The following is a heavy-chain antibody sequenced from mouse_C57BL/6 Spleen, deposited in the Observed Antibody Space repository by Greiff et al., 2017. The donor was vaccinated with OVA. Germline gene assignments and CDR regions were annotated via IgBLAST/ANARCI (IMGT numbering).Heavy chain of an antibody. CDR2: IYPRDGST. V-gene: IGHV1-78*01. CDR3: ARGRGDYFYYFDY. D-gene: IGHD2-13*01. J-gene: IGHJ2*01. CDR1: GYTFTDYS. Sequence: QVQLQQPDAELVKPGASVKISCKVSGYTFTDYSIHWMKQRPEQGLEWIGYIYPRDGSTKYNEKFKGKATLTADKSSSTAYMQLNSLTSKDSAVDFCARGRGDYFYYFDYWGQGTTLTVSS.